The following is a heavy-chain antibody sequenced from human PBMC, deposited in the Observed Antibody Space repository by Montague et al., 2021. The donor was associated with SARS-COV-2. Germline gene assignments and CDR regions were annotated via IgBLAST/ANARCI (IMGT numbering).Heavy chain of an antibody. J-gene: IGHJ3*01. V-gene: IGHV4-59*02. CDR1: GDSVNTNQ. CDR3: ARLIGSGWTDAFDF. D-gene: IGHD6-19*01. Sequence: SETLSLTCVVSGDSVNTNQWPWVRQPPGKGLEWIGHVIYTGSTKYNPSLESRVIISIDTSKNQFALRLNSVSAADTAIYYCARLIGSGWTDAFDFWGQGTMVP. CDR2: VIYTGST.